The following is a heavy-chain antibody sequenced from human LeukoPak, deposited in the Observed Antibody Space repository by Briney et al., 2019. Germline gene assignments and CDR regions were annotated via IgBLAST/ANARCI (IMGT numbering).Heavy chain of an antibody. CDR3: ARDGRLRFFDY. J-gene: IGHJ4*02. CDR2: IKQDGSEK. Sequence: GGSLRLSCAASGFTFSNYWMSWVRQAPGKGLEWVANIKQDGSEKYYVDSVKDRFTISRDNSKNTLYLQMNSLRAEDTAVYYCARDGRLRFFDYWGQGTLVTVSS. V-gene: IGHV3-7*01. D-gene: IGHD5-12*01. CDR1: GFTFSNYW.